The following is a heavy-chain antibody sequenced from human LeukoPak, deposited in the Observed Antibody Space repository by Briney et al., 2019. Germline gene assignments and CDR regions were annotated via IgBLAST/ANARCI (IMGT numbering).Heavy chain of an antibody. Sequence: GRSLRLSCAASGFTFSNYAMHWVRQAPGKGLEWVTFISYHGNNKYCTDSVKGRFTISRDNSKNMLYLQMDSLRAEDTAVYYCASEGAAVAGDAFDIWGQGTMVTVSS. CDR2: ISYHGNNK. D-gene: IGHD6-19*01. CDR3: ASEGAAVAGDAFDI. J-gene: IGHJ3*02. V-gene: IGHV3-30*04. CDR1: GFTFSNYA.